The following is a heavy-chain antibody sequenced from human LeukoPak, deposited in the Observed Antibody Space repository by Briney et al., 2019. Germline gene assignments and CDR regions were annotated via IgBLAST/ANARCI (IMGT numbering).Heavy chain of an antibody. J-gene: IGHJ4*02. V-gene: IGHV1-8*01. D-gene: IGHD2-2*01. CDR1: GYTFTSYD. Sequence: ASVKVSCKASGYTFTSYDINWVRQATGQGLEWMGWMNPNSGNTGYAQKFQGRVTMTRNASTSTACMEQSSLRSEDTAVYYCARGQLSPDDYWGQGTLVTVSS. CDR2: MNPNSGNT. CDR3: ARGQLSPDDY.